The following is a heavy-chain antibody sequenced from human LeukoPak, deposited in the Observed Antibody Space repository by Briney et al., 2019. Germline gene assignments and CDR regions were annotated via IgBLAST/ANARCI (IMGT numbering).Heavy chain of an antibody. CDR2: IYYSGST. CDR1: GGSISSYY. V-gene: IGHV4-59*01. CDR3: ARDYSGYDWGGWFDP. Sequence: SETLSLTCTVSGGSISSYYWSWIRQPPGKGLEWIGYIYYSGSTNYNPSLKSRVTISVDTSKNQFSLKLSSVTAADTAVYYCARDYSGYDWGGWFDPWGQGTLVTVSS. J-gene: IGHJ5*02. D-gene: IGHD5-12*01.